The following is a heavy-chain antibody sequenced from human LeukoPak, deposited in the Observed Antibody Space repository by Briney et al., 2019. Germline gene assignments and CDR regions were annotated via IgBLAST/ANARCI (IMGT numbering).Heavy chain of an antibody. V-gene: IGHV3-21*04. Sequence: GGSLRLSCAASGFTFSSYSMNWVRQAPGKGLEWVSSISSSSSYIYYADSVKGRFTISRDNSKNTLYLQMNSLRAEDTAVYYCAKAAVVARHAYFDYWGQGTLVTVSS. CDR3: AKAAVVARHAYFDY. D-gene: IGHD2-2*01. J-gene: IGHJ4*02. CDR1: GFTFSSYS. CDR2: ISSSSSYI.